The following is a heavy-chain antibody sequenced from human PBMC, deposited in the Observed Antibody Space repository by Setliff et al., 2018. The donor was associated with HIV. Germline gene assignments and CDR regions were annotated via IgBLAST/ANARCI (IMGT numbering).Heavy chain of an antibody. D-gene: IGHD2-15*01. Sequence: SETLSLTCAVYGESFSGFYWNWIRQPPGKGLEWIGEIHPSGSTRYSPSLDRRVTISRDTSKRQVFLKVSFVDAADTAVYFCARGFKNEYEFSGYMDVWGNGTMVTVSS. CDR1: GESFSGFY. CDR2: IHPSGST. CDR3: ARGFKNEYEFSGYMDV. V-gene: IGHV4-34*01. J-gene: IGHJ6*03.